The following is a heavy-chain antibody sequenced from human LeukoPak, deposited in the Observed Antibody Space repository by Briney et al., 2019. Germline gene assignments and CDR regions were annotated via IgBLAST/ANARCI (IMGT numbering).Heavy chain of an antibody. D-gene: IGHD2-15*01. J-gene: IGHJ5*02. CDR3: AREGYCSGGSCYDNWFDP. Sequence: GGSLRLSCAASGLTFSSYWMSWVRQAPGKGLEWVANIKQDGSEKYYVDSVKGRFTISRDNAKNSLYLQMNSLRAEDTAVYYCAREGYCSGGSCYDNWFDPWGQGTLVTVSS. CDR2: IKQDGSEK. CDR1: GLTFSSYW. V-gene: IGHV3-7*01.